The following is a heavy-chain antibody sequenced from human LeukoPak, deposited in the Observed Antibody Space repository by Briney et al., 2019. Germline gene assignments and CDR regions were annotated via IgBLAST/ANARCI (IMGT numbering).Heavy chain of an antibody. J-gene: IGHJ4*02. D-gene: IGHD2-15*01. V-gene: IGHV3-21*01. CDR2: ISSSSSYI. CDR1: GFTFSSYS. Sequence: GGSLRLSCAASGFTFSSYSMNWVRQAPGKGLEWVSSISSSSSYIYYADSVKGRLTISRDNAKNSLYLQMNSLRAEDTAVYYCARSRLLGYCSGGSCSDYWGQGTLVTVSS. CDR3: ARSRLLGYCSGGSCSDY.